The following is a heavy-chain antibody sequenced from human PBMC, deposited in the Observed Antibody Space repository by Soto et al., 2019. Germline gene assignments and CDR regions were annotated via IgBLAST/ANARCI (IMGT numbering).Heavy chain of an antibody. V-gene: IGHV4-34*01. J-gene: IGHJ5*02. CDR1: GGSFSGYY. D-gene: IGHD2-15*01. Sequence: QVQLQQWGAGLLKPSETLSLTCAVYGGSFSGYYWSWIRQPPGKGLEWIGELNHSGSTNYNPSLKSRVTISVDTSKNQFSLKLSSVTAADTAVYYCARGVVVVAATNCWFDPWGQGTLVTVSS. CDR2: LNHSGST. CDR3: ARGVVVVAATNCWFDP.